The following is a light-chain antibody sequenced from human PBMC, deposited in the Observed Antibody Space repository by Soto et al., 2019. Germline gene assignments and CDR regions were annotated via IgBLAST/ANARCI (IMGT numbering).Light chain of an antibody. Sequence: DIQMTQSPSSLSASAGDRVTITCRASRGIRNDLAWYQQKPGKAPKRLIYAASTLESGVPPRFSGSGYGTNFTLTISSLQPEDFAPYYCLQYNNYPRTFGQGTRVEIK. CDR2: AAS. V-gene: IGKV1-17*01. CDR3: LQYNNYPRT. J-gene: IGKJ1*01. CDR1: RGIRND.